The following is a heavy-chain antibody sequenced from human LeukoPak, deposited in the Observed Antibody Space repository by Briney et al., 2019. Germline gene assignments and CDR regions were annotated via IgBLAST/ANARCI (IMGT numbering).Heavy chain of an antibody. D-gene: IGHD6-13*01. Sequence: ASVKVSCKASEYTFSIYNMHWVRQAPGQGLEWMGIINPSGGTSYAQKLQGRITMTRDTSTSTVYMELSSLRSEDTAVYYCAREGVAGTGLGYWGQGTLVTVSS. CDR2: INPSGGT. CDR1: EYTFSIYN. V-gene: IGHV1-46*01. J-gene: IGHJ4*02. CDR3: AREGVAGTGLGY.